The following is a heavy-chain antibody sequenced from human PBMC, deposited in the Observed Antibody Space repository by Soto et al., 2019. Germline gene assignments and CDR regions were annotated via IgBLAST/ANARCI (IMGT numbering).Heavy chain of an antibody. CDR2: ISYSGTT. CDR3: ARGVLH. Sequence: PSETLSLTCTVSGGSISSGNYYWSWIRQPPGKGLEWIGFISYSGTTHYSASLRSRVSISVDTSKNQFSLDLSSVTAADTAVYYCARGVLHSGQGTLVTGSA. V-gene: IGHV4-30-4*01. J-gene: IGHJ4*01. CDR1: GGSISSGNYY.